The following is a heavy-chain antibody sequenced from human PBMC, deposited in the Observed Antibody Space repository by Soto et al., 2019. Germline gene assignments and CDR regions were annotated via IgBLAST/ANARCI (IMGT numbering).Heavy chain of an antibody. CDR2: IIPLFDAT. CDR1: GGTFTTYD. CDR3: ARDRSSSWYNGTFCFDS. V-gene: IGHV1-69*06. Sequence: QVQLVQSGAEVRKPGSSVKVSCKASGGTFTTYDISWVRQAPGQGLEWMGGIIPLFDATKYAQKFQGRVTITADKSTGTASMELSSLRSEDTAMYYCARDRSSSWYNGTFCFDSWGQGTLVTVSS. D-gene: IGHD6-19*01. J-gene: IGHJ4*02.